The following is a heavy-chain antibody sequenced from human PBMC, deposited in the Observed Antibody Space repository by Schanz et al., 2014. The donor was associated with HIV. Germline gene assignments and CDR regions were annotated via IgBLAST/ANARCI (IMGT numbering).Heavy chain of an antibody. V-gene: IGHV3-53*01. D-gene: IGHD3-16*01. J-gene: IGHJ4*02. CDR2: LYSGGRK. CDR3: ARGNDFFGGVPDY. Sequence: EVQLVESGGGLIQPGGSLRLTCVASGFTVSSNYMTWVRQAPGKGLEWVSVLYSGGRKYYADAVKGRFTISRDSSKNTEYLEMNSLRAEDTAVYYCARGNDFFGGVPDYWGQGTLVSVSS. CDR1: GFTVSSNY.